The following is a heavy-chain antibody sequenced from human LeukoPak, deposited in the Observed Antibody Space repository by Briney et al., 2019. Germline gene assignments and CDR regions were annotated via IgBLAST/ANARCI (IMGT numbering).Heavy chain of an antibody. CDR1: GGSISSYY. CDR3: ARDSSWSGFPDY. V-gene: IGHV4-59*01. D-gene: IGHD3-3*01. CDR2: IHYSGST. Sequence: SETLSLTCTVSGGSISSYYWSWIRQPPGKGLEWIGYIHYSGSTNYNPSLKSRITISVDTSKNQFSLKLSSVTAADTAAYYRARDSSWSGFPDYWGQGTLVTVSS. J-gene: IGHJ4*02.